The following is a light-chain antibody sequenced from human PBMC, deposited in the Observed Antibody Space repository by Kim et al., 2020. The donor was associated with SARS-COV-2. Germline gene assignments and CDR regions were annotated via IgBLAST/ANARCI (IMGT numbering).Light chain of an antibody. CDR3: QSADSSGTDWV. J-gene: IGLJ3*02. V-gene: IGLV3-25*03. CDR2: KDS. CDR1: ALPKQY. Sequence: SYELTQPPSVSVSPGQTARITCSGDALPKQYAYWYQQKPGQAPVLVIYKDSERPSGIPERFSGSSSGTTVTLNISGVQAEDEADYYCQSADSSGTDWVFGGGTQLTVL.